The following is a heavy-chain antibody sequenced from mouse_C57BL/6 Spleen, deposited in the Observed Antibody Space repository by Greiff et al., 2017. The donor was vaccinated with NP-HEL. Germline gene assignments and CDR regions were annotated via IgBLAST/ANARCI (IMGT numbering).Heavy chain of an antibody. Sequence: QVQLQQSGAELVRPGTSVKVSCKASGYAFTNYLIEWVKQRPGQGLEWIGVINPGSGGTNYNEKFKGKATLTADKSSSTAYMQLSSLTSEDSAVYFWARSNYYYGSSYYFDYWGQGTTLTVSS. V-gene: IGHV1-54*01. D-gene: IGHD1-1*01. CDR2: INPGSGGT. CDR3: ARSNYYYGSSYYFDY. J-gene: IGHJ2*01. CDR1: GYAFTNYL.